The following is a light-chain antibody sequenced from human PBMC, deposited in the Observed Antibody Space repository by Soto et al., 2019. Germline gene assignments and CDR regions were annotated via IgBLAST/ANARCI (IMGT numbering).Light chain of an antibody. CDR3: SSYTSSSTHWV. J-gene: IGLJ3*02. V-gene: IGLV2-14*01. CDR2: EVS. CDR1: SSDVGGYNY. Sequence: QSALTQPASVSGSPGQSITISCTGTSSDVGGYNYVSWYQQHPGKAPKFMIYEVSNRPSGVSNRFSGSKSGNTASLTISGLQAWDEADYYCSSYTSSSTHWVFGGGTKLTVL.